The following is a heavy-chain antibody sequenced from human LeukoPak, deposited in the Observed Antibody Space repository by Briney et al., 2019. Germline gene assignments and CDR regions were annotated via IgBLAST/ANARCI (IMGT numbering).Heavy chain of an antibody. J-gene: IGHJ4*02. Sequence: GASVKVSCKASGYTFTGYYMHWVRQAPGQGLEWMGWINPNSGGTNYAQKFQGRVTMTRDTSISTAYMELSRLRSDDTAVCYCARNHLIGVVVTDYWGQGTLVTVSS. CDR3: ARNHLIGVVVTDY. D-gene: IGHD2-21*02. CDR2: INPNSGGT. V-gene: IGHV1-2*02. CDR1: GYTFTGYY.